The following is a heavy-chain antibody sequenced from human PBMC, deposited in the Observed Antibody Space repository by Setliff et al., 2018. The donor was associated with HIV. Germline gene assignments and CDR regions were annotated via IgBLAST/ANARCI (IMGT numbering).Heavy chain of an antibody. CDR1: GYAFSRFS. CDR3: ARRADWFDL. CDR2: ISDYNNNV. Sequence: ASVKVSCKASGYAFSRFSLTWVRQAPGQGLEWMGWISDYNNNVEYAEKFQGRVIMTKDTSTGIAYLEPRSLRPDDTALYFCARRADWFDLWGQGTLVTVSS. V-gene: IGHV1-18*01. J-gene: IGHJ5*02.